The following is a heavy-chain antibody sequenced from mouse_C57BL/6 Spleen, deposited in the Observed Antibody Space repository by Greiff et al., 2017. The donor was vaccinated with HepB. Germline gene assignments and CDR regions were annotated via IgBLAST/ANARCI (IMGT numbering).Heavy chain of an antibody. Sequence: VQLQQSGAELVRPGSSVKLSCKASGYTFTSYWMHWVKQRPIQGLEWIGNIDPSDSETHYNQKFKDKATLTVDKSSSTAYMQLSSLTSEDSAVYYCARVGIYYGYDEDYWSQGTTLTVSS. CDR1: GYTFTSYW. CDR3: ARVGIYYGYDEDY. CDR2: IDPSDSET. J-gene: IGHJ2*01. V-gene: IGHV1-52*01. D-gene: IGHD2-2*01.